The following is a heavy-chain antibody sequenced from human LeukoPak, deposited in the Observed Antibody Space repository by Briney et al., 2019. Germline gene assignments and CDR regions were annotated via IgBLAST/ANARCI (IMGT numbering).Heavy chain of an antibody. CDR1: GFTFSTFA. D-gene: IGHD6-19*01. CDR3: AKDYGSGWYELGT. Sequence: GGSLRLSCAASGFTFSTFAMSWVRQAPGKGLEWVSAISGSGVTTYYADSVKGRFTISRDNSKNTIYLQMNSLRAGDTAVYYCAKDYGSGWYELGTWGQGTLVTVSS. J-gene: IGHJ4*02. V-gene: IGHV3-23*01. CDR2: ISGSGVTT.